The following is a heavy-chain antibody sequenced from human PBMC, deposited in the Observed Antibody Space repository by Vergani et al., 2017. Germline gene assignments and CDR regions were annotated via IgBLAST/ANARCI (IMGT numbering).Heavy chain of an antibody. CDR2: IGTAGDP. J-gene: IGHJ4*02. CDR1: GFTFSSFD. CDR3: ARALGYCSGGSGYRHFDC. Sequence: EVQLVESGGGLVQPGGSLRLSCAASGFTFSSFDMHWVRQVAGKGLEWVSAIGTAGDPYYPGSVKGRFTISRENAKNSLYLQMNSLRAGDTAVYYCARALGYCSGGSGYRHFDCWGQGTLVTVSS. V-gene: IGHV3-13*05. D-gene: IGHD2-15*01.